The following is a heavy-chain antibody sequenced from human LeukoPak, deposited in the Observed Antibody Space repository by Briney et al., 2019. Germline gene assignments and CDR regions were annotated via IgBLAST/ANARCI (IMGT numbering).Heavy chain of an antibody. V-gene: IGHV3-30-3*01. J-gene: IGHJ4*02. Sequence: GGSLRLSCAASGFTFSSYAMHWVRQAPGKELEWVAVISYDGSNKYYADSVKGRFTISRDNSKNTLYLQMNSLRAEDTAVYYCARGGYSSGWYLWVTGGVDYWGQGTLVTVSS. CDR1: GFTFSSYA. CDR2: ISYDGSNK. D-gene: IGHD6-19*01. CDR3: ARGGYSSGWYLWVTGGVDY.